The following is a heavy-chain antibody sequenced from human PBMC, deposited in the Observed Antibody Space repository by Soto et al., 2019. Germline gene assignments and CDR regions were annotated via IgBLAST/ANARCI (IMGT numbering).Heavy chain of an antibody. D-gene: IGHD2-8*02. Sequence: GESLKISWKGSGYSFSSYWISWVRQMPGKGLEWMGRIDPSDSYTNYSPSFQGHVTISADKSISTAYLQWSSLKASDTAMYYCARLSRGPGGYFPHFDYWGQGTLVTVSS. J-gene: IGHJ4*02. CDR1: GYSFSSYW. CDR2: IDPSDSYT. CDR3: ARLSRGPGGYFPHFDY. V-gene: IGHV5-10-1*01.